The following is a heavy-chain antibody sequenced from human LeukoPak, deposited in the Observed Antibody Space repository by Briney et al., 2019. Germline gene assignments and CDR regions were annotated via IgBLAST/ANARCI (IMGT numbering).Heavy chain of an antibody. V-gene: IGHV3-30*02. CDR2: IRSDGYHT. CDR1: GFTFSDYG. CDR3: AKPSGSGVDY. J-gene: IGHJ4*02. Sequence: GGSLRLSCAASGFTFSDYGIHWVRQAPGKGLEWVAFIRSDGYHTYYTDSVKGRFIITRDNFKNTLYLQMNSLRLEDMAVYYCAKPSGSGVDYWGRGTRVTVSS. D-gene: IGHD1-26*01.